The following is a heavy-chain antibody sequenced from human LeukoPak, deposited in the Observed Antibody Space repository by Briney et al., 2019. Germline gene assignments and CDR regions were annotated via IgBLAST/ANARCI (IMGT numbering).Heavy chain of an antibody. V-gene: IGHV4-34*01. J-gene: IGHJ4*02. Sequence: SETLSLTCAADGGSLCGYYWSWIRQTPGKGLEWIGEIRRSGNANYNPSLKSRVTLSIDTSKNHFSLNLTSVTAADTAMYYCARRPMPTTMTSPFDYWGPGAQVTVSS. CDR3: ARRPMPTTMTSPFDY. CDR1: GGSLCGYY. D-gene: IGHD4-17*01. CDR2: IRRSGNA.